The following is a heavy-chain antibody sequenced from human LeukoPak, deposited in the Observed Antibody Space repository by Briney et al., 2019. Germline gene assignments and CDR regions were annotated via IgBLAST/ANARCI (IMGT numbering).Heavy chain of an antibody. V-gene: IGHV3-20*01. J-gene: IGHJ5*02. Sequence: PGGSLRLSCAASGFTFDDYGMSWVRQAPGKELEWVSGINWNGGSTGYADSVKGRFTISRDNAKNSLYLQMNSLRAEDTALYHCARDVGANWFDPWGQGTLVTVSS. CDR1: GFTFDDYG. D-gene: IGHD1-26*01. CDR3: ARDVGANWFDP. CDR2: INWNGGST.